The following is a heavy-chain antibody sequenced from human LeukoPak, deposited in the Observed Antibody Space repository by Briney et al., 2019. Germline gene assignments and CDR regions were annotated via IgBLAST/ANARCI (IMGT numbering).Heavy chain of an antibody. CDR3: ASIMTTVTPDV. CDR1: GGSISSYY. D-gene: IGHD4-17*01. CDR2: INHSGST. Sequence: SETLSLTCTVSGGSISSYYWSWIRQPPGKGLEWIGEINHSGSTNYNPSLKSRVTISVDTSKNQFSLKLSSVTAADTAVYYCASIMTTVTPDVWGQGTTVTVSS. V-gene: IGHV4-34*01. J-gene: IGHJ6*02.